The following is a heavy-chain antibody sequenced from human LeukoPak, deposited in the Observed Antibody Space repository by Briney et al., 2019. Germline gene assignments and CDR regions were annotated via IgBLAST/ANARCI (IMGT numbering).Heavy chain of an antibody. J-gene: IGHJ4*02. D-gene: IGHD6-19*01. CDR1: GFTFSDYY. CDR2: ISSSDTYT. V-gene: IGHV3-11*06. Sequence: PGGSLRLSCAASGFTFSDYYMSWIRQAPGKGLEWVSYISSSDTYTNYADSVKGRFTISRDNAKNSLYLQMNSLRAEDTAVYYCARGTYNSGWYFVYWGQGTLVTVSS. CDR3: ARGTYNSGWYFVY.